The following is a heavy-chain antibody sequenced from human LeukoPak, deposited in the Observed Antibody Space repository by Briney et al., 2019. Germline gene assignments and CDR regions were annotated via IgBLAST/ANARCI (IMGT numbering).Heavy chain of an antibody. CDR3: ARNSQSPPIVVVPDAVYYYYGMDV. D-gene: IGHD2-2*01. CDR1: EGTCSSYA. V-gene: IGHV1-69*06. J-gene: IGHJ6*04. Sequence: PRASVQVSCQASEGTCSSYAISWVQQAPGQGLEWMGGIIPIFGTPNYAQKFQGRVTITADKSTSTAYMELSSLRSEDTAVYYCARNSQSPPIVVVPDAVYYYYGMDVWGKGTTVTVSS. CDR2: IIPIFGTP.